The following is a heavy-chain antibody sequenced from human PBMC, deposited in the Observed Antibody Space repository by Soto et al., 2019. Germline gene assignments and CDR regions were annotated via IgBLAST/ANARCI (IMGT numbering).Heavy chain of an antibody. CDR1: GGSFSGYY. Sequence: QVQLQQWGAGLLKPSETLSLTCVVYGGSFSGYYWSWIRQSPGKGLEWIGGINHRGSTNYNPSLESRVTMSGANSKKQFSRKLPAVAAADTAIYYGARDGVCTRTTCRFGNGFDPWGQGTLVTVSS. J-gene: IGHJ5*02. D-gene: IGHD2-8*01. CDR2: INHRGST. CDR3: ARDGVCTRTTCRFGNGFDP. V-gene: IGHV4-34*01.